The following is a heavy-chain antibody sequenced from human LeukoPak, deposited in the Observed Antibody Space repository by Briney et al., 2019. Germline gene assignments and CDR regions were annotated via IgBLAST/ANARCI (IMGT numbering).Heavy chain of an antibody. V-gene: IGHV4-39*01. D-gene: IGHD3-9*01. CDR1: GGSFSGYY. Sequence: PSETLSLTCAVYGGSFSGYYWGWIRQPPGKGLEWIGSIYYSGSTYYNPSLKSRVTISVDTSKNQFSLKLSSVTAADTAVYYCARDVLRYFDWLLFDQDTDVWGKGTTVTVSS. CDR2: IYYSGST. J-gene: IGHJ6*04. CDR3: ARDVLRYFDWLLFDQDTDV.